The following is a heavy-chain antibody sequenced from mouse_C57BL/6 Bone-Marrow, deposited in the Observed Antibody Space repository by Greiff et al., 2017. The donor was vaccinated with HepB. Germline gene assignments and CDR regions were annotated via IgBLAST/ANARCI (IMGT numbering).Heavy chain of an antibody. CDR1: GYTFTSYW. CDR2: IYPGSGST. Sequence: VQLQQPGAELVKPGASVKMSCKASGYTFTSYWITWVKQRPGQGLEWIGDIYPGSGSTNYNEKFKSKATLTVDTSSSTAYMQLSSLTSEDSAVYYCASKGGPDGYYVPYAMDYWGQGTSVTVSS. J-gene: IGHJ4*01. D-gene: IGHD2-3*01. V-gene: IGHV1-55*01. CDR3: ASKGGPDGYYVPYAMDY.